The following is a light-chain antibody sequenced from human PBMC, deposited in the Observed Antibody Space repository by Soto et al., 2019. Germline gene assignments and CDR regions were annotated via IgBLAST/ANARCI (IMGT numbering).Light chain of an antibody. Sequence: NFMLTQPHSVSESPGKTVIISCTRSSGSIASNYVQWYQQRPGSSPTTVIYEDNQRPSGVPDRFSGSIDSSSNSASLTSSGLETEDEADDYCQSYDATNQVFGGGTKLTVL. V-gene: IGLV6-57*01. CDR3: QSYDATNQV. CDR1: SGSIASNY. CDR2: EDN. J-gene: IGLJ3*02.